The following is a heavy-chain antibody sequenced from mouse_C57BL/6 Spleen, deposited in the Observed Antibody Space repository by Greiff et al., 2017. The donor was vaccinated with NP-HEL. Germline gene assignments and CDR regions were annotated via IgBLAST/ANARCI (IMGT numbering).Heavy chain of an antibody. J-gene: IGHJ4*01. CDR1: GYAFSSSW. Sequence: QVQLQQSGPELVKPGASVKISCKASGYAFSSSWMNWVKQRPGKGLEWIGRIYPGDGDTNYNGKFKGKATLTADKSSSTAYMQLSSLTSEDSAVYFCARLGNPLYAMDYWGQGTSVTVSS. D-gene: IGHD2-1*01. CDR2: IYPGDGDT. V-gene: IGHV1-82*01. CDR3: ARLGNPLYAMDY.